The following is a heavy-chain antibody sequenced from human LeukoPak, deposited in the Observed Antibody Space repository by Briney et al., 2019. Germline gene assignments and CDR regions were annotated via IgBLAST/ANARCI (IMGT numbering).Heavy chain of an antibody. D-gene: IGHD5-12*01. CDR1: GGTFSSYA. J-gene: IGHJ4*02. Sequence: SVKVSCKASGGTFSSYAISWVRQAPGQGLEWMGGIIPIFGTANYAQKFQGRVTITTDESTSTAYMELSSLRSEDTAVYYCAREHSGNDYRLGFDSWAREPWSPSPQ. V-gene: IGHV1-69*05. CDR3: AREHSGNDYRLGFDS. CDR2: IIPIFGTA.